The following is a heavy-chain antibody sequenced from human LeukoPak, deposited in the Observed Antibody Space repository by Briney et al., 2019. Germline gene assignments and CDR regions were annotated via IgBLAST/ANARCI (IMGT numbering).Heavy chain of an antibody. J-gene: IGHJ6*03. CDR1: GFTFSSYA. Sequence: GGSLRLSCAASGFTFSSYAMSWVRQAPGKGLEWVSAISGSGGSTYYADSVKGRFTISRDNSKNTLYLQMNSLRAEDTAVYYCAKGPPVLEWLFCYMDVWGKGTTVTVSS. V-gene: IGHV3-23*01. CDR2: ISGSGGST. CDR3: AKGPPVLEWLFCYMDV. D-gene: IGHD3-3*01.